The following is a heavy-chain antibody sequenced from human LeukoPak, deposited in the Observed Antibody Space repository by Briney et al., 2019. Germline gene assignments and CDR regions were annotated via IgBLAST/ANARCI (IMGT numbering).Heavy chain of an antibody. CDR3: WVRYSPDAFDI. CDR2: IYNTGET. D-gene: IGHD1-26*01. V-gene: IGHV3-66*02. Sequence: GGSLRLSCAASGFSVSNNYMRWVRQAPGEGLEWVSFIYNTGETYYADSVRGRFTISRDNSKNTLYLQMNSLRAEDTAVYYCWVRYSPDAFDIWGQRTMVTVSS. J-gene: IGHJ3*02. CDR1: GFSVSNNY.